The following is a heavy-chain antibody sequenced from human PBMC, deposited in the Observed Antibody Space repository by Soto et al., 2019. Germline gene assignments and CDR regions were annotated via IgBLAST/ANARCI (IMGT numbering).Heavy chain of an antibody. J-gene: IGHJ5*02. CDR1: GGTFAISV. Sequence: ASLKVSCKASGGTFAISVFNWVRQAPGQGLEWMGGIISIFGTPNYSQKFLGRVTITADESTSTGYMELRSLRSDDTAVYYCARSSSSWPNWFDPWG. CDR3: ARSSSSWPNWFDP. D-gene: IGHD2-2*01. CDR2: IISIFGTP. V-gene: IGHV1-69*13.